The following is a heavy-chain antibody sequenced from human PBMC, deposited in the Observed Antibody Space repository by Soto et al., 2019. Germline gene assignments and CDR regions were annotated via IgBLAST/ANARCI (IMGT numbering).Heavy chain of an antibody. CDR3: ARVIMIFGVANPRDYYYMDV. V-gene: IGHV4-59*08. J-gene: IGHJ6*03. CDR1: GGSISSYY. CDR2: IYYSGST. Sequence: SETLSLTCTVSGGSISSYYWSWIRQPPGKGLEWIGYIYYSGSTNYNPSLKSRVTISVDTSKNQFSLKLSSVTAADTAVYYCARVIMIFGVANPRDYYYMDVWGKGTTVTVSS. D-gene: IGHD3-3*01.